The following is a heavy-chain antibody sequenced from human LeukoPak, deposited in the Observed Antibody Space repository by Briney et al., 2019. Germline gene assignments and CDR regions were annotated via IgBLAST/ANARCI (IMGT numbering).Heavy chain of an antibody. CDR3: ARRGLGYCSSTSCYSYYYYYMDV. J-gene: IGHJ6*03. Sequence: GGSLRLSCAASGFTFSSYAMHWVRQAPGKGLEWVAVISYDGSNKYYADSVKGRFTISRDNSKNTLYLQMNSLRAEDTAVYYCARRGLGYCSSTSCYSYYYYYMDVWGKGTMVTVSS. CDR2: ISYDGSNK. D-gene: IGHD2-2*01. CDR1: GFTFSSYA. V-gene: IGHV3-30*01.